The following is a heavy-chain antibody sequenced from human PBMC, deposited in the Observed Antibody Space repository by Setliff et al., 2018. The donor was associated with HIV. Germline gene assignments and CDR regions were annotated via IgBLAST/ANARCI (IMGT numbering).Heavy chain of an antibody. CDR2: TYTSGST. V-gene: IGHV4-4*09. J-gene: IGHJ6*03. D-gene: IGHD3-10*01. CDR1: GGSISTYY. CDR3: SRYYFGSASRNFYQFMDV. Sequence: SETLSLTCTVSGGSISTYYWSWIRQSPGKGLEWIGYTYTSGSTRYNPSLESRVTISVDTSNNQFSLRLTSVTAADTAVYYCSRYYFGSASRNFYQFMDVWGKGTTVTVSS.